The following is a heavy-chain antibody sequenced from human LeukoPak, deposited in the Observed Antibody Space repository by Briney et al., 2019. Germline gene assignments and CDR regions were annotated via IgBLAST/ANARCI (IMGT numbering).Heavy chain of an antibody. CDR3: AREYDSSGYSYYGVDV. D-gene: IGHD3-22*01. V-gene: IGHV1-2*02. J-gene: IGHJ6*02. Sequence: ASVKVSCKASGYTFTGYYMHWVRQAPGQGLEWMGWINPNSGGTNYAQKFQGRVTMTRDTSISTAYMELSRLRSDDTAVYHCAREYDSSGYSYYGVDVWGQGTTVTVSS. CDR2: INPNSGGT. CDR1: GYTFTGYY.